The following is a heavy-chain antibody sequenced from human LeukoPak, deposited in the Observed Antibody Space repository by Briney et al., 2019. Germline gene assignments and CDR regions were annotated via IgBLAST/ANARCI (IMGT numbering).Heavy chain of an antibody. D-gene: IGHD2-2*01. Sequence: PSETLSLTCTVSGGSISSSSYYWGWIRQPPGKGLEWIGSIYYSGSTYYNPSLKSRVTISVDTSKNQFSLELSSVTAADTAVYYCARRVVVPAANNWFDPWGQGTLVTVSS. CDR1: GGSISSSSYY. V-gene: IGHV4-39*01. CDR3: ARRVVVPAANNWFDP. CDR2: IYYSGST. J-gene: IGHJ5*02.